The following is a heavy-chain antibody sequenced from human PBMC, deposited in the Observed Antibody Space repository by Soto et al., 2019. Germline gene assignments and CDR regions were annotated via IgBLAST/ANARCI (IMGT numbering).Heavy chain of an antibody. V-gene: IGHV3-48*02. CDR1: VFTFSSDS. CDR3: SRKDMDV. J-gene: IGHJ6*02. Sequence: GRSLMLSYAASVFTFSSDSMNWVRQAPGKGLEWVSYSSSSSSTIYYSDSVKGRFTISRDTAKNSLYLQMNSLRDEDTAVYYCSRKDMDVWGQGTTVTVYS. CDR2: SSSSSSTI.